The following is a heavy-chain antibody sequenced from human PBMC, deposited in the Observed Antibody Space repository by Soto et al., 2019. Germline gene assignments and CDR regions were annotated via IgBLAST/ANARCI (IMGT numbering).Heavy chain of an antibody. CDR2: IKQDGSEK. CDR3: AKDHRGPIAVASFDY. Sequence: PGGSLRLSCAASGFTFSSYWMSWVRQAPGKGLEWVANIKQDGSEKYYVDSVKGRFTISRDNAKNSLYLQMNSLRAEDTAVYYCAKDHRGPIAVASFDYWGQGTLVTVSS. D-gene: IGHD6-19*01. J-gene: IGHJ4*02. CDR1: GFTFSSYW. V-gene: IGHV3-7*05.